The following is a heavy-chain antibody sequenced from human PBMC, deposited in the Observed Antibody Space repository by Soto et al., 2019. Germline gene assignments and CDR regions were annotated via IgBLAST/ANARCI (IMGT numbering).Heavy chain of an antibody. CDR1: GYTFTSYG. V-gene: IGHV1-18*01. CDR2: ISAYNGNT. CDR3: ARGGAVVVPGAVDRHNWFDP. J-gene: IGHJ5*02. Sequence: ASVKVSCKASGYTFTSYGISWVRQAPGQGLEWMGWISAYNGNTNYAQKLQGRVTITADKSTSTVYMEMSSLRSEDTAVYYCARGGAVVVPGAVDRHNWFDPWGQGTLVTVSS. D-gene: IGHD2-2*01.